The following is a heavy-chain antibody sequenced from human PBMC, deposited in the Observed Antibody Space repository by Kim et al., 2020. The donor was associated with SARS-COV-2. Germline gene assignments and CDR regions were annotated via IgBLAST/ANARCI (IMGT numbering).Heavy chain of an antibody. V-gene: IGHV3-53*01. CDR2: IYSGGST. CDR1: GFTVSSNY. Sequence: GGSLRLSCAASGFTVSSNYMSWVRQAPGKGLEWVSVIYSGGSTYYADSVKGRFTISRDNSKNTLYLQMNSLRAEDTAVYYCARGAPGHGNGYSYYYYGMDVWGQGTTVTVSS. D-gene: IGHD2-8*01. CDR3: ARGAPGHGNGYSYYYYGMDV. J-gene: IGHJ6*02.